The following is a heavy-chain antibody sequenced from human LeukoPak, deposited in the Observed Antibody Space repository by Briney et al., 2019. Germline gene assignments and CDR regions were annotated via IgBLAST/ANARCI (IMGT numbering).Heavy chain of an antibody. V-gene: IGHV3-30*02. CDR2: IRYDGSNK. D-gene: IGHD3-10*01. CDR1: GFTFSSYG. Sequence: GGSLRLSCAASGFTFSSYGMHWVRQAPGKGLEWVAFIRYDGSNKYYADSVKGRFTISRDNSKNTLYLQMNSLRAGDTAVYYRAKVWGSGSYYSSIFDYWGQGTLVTVSS. J-gene: IGHJ4*02. CDR3: AKVWGSGSYYSSIFDY.